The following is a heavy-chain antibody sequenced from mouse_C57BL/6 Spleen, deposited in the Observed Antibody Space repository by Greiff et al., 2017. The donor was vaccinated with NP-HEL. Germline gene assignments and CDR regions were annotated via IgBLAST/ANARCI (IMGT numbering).Heavy chain of an antibody. CDR2: ISSGSSTI. CDR1: GFTFSDYG. D-gene: IGHD4-1*01. V-gene: IGHV5-17*01. Sequence: EVKLVESGGGLVKPGGSLKLSCAASGFTFSDYGMHWVRQAPEKGLEWVAYISSGSSTIYYADTVKGRFTISRDNAKNTLFLQMTSLRSEDTAMYYCARKATGTGYAMDYWGQGTSVTVSS. J-gene: IGHJ4*01. CDR3: ARKATGTGYAMDY.